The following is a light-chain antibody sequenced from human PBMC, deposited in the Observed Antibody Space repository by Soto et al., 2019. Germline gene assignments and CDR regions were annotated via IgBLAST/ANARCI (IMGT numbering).Light chain of an antibody. J-gene: IGLJ2*01. V-gene: IGLV2-14*03. CDR3: SSYTSSSTSVV. Sequence: QSALTQPASVSGSPGQSITISCTGTSSDVGGYNYVSWYQHHPGKAPKLMIYDVSNRPSGVSNRFSGSKSGNTASLTISGLQDEDEADYYCSSYTSSSTSVVFGGGTKVTVL. CDR2: DVS. CDR1: SSDVGGYNY.